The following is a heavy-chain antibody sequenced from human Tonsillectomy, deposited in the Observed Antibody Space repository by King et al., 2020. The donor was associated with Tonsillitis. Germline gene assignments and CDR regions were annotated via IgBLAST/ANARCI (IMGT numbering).Heavy chain of an antibody. J-gene: IGHJ4*02. CDR2: ISAYNGNT. Sequence: VQLVESGAEVRKPGASVKVSCKASGYTFTSYGISWVRQAPGQGLEWMGWISAYNGNTNYAQNLQGRVTMTTDTSTSTAYLELRSLRSDDTAVYYCARRKTELRYCDWLLPKYRFDYWGQGTLVTVSS. CDR3: ARRKTELRYCDWLLPKYRFDY. D-gene: IGHD3-9*01. V-gene: IGHV1-18*01. CDR1: GYTFTSYG.